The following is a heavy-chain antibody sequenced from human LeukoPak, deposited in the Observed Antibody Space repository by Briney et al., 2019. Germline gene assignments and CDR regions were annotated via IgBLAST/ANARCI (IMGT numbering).Heavy chain of an antibody. J-gene: IGHJ3*02. CDR1: GYTFTSYY. V-gene: IGHV1-46*01. Sequence: ASVKVSCKASGYTFTSYYMHWVRQAPGQGLEWMGIINPSGGSTSYAQKFQGKVTMTRDTSTSTVYMELSSLRSEDTAVYYCARRPYGYDAFDIWGQGTMVTVSS. CDR2: INPSGGST. D-gene: IGHD5-18*01. CDR3: ARRPYGYDAFDI.